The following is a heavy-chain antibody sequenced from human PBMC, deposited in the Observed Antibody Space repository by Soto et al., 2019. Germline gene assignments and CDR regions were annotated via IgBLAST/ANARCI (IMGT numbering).Heavy chain of an antibody. J-gene: IGHJ4*02. Sequence: QVQLQESGPGLVKPSQTLSLPCTVSGGSISSGDYYWRWIRQPPGKGLEWIGYIYYSGSTYYNPSLKSRVTITVDTSKNQFSLKLSSVTAADTAVYYCARDRYYYASSGYMGIDYWGQGPLVTVSS. D-gene: IGHD3-22*01. CDR2: IYYSGST. CDR1: GGSISSGDYY. CDR3: ARDRYYYASSGYMGIDY. V-gene: IGHV4-30-4*01.